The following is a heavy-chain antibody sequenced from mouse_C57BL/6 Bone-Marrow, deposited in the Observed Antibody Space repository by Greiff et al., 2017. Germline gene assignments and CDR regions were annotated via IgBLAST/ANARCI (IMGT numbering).Heavy chain of an antibody. V-gene: IGHV1-74*01. Sequence: VQLQQPGAELVKPGASVKVSCKASGYTFTSYWMHWVKQRPGQGLEWIGRIHPSDSDTNYNQKFKGEATLTVDKSSSTAYMQLSSRTSEDSAVYYCARRGFTYDPYGKYYFDDWGQGTTLTVSS. CDR1: GYTFTSYW. D-gene: IGHD1-1*01. CDR2: IHPSDSDT. CDR3: ARRGFTYDPYGKYYFDD. J-gene: IGHJ2*01.